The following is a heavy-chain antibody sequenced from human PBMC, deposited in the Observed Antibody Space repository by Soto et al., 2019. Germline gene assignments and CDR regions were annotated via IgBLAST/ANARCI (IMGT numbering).Heavy chain of an antibody. Sequence: SETLSLTCTVSGGSIRSGGYCWSWVRQSPRRGLEWIGNIYYSGSTYYNPSLKSRLTISVDTSKNQFSLNLSSVTAADTAVYYCARDRLMATAGTARHYFGLDVWGQGTTVTVSS. D-gene: IGHD5-18*01. V-gene: IGHV4-31*03. CDR3: ARDRLMATAGTARHYFGLDV. J-gene: IGHJ6*02. CDR1: GGSIRSGGYC. CDR2: IYYSGST.